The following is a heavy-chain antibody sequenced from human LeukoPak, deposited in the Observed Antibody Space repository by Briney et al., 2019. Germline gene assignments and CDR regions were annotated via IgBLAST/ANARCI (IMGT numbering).Heavy chain of an antibody. D-gene: IGHD3-22*01. Sequence: ASVKVSFKASGYTFTSYAMHWVRQAPGQRLEWMGWINAGNGNTKYSQKFQGRVTITRDTSASTAYMELSSLRSEDTAVYYCAREYYYDSSGYYYDGYFDYWGQGTLVTVSS. CDR3: AREYYYDSSGYYYDGYFDY. CDR2: INAGNGNT. CDR1: GYTFTSYA. J-gene: IGHJ4*02. V-gene: IGHV1-3*01.